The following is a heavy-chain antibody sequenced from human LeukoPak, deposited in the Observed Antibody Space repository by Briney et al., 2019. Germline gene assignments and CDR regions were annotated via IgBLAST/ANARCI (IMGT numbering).Heavy chain of an antibody. J-gene: IGHJ4*02. CDR3: ARAPSTVVSDTTDY. CDR1: GGSISSSNW. D-gene: IGHD4-23*01. V-gene: IGHV4-4*02. CDR2: IYHSGST. Sequence: SETLSLTCAVSGGSISSSNWWSWVRQPPGKGLEWIGEIYHSGSTNYNPSLKSRVTISVDKSKNQFSLKLSSVTAADTAVYYCARAPSTVVSDTTDYWGQGTLVTVSS.